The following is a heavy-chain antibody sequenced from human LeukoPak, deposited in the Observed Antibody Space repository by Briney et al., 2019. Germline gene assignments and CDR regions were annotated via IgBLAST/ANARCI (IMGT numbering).Heavy chain of an antibody. CDR1: GGSISSYY. CDR3: ARHNVLVPPDY. D-gene: IGHD2-2*01. V-gene: IGHV4-59*04. J-gene: IGHJ4*02. Sequence: SETLSLTCTVSGGSISSYYWSWIRQPPGKGLEWIGYIYYSGSTYYNPSLKSRVTISVDTSKNQFSLKLTSVTAADTAVYYCARHNVLVPPDYWGQGTLVTVSS. CDR2: IYYSGST.